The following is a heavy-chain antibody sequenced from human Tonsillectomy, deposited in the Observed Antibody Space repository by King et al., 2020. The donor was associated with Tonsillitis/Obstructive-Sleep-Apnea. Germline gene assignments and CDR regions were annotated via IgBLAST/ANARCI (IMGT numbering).Heavy chain of an antibody. Sequence: HVQLQESGPGLVKPSETLSLTCTVSGGSISSYYWSWIRQPPGKGLEWIGYIYYSGSTNYNPSLKSRVTISVDTSKNQFSLKLSSVTAADTAVYDCAREKDGIPVAGTRRWFDPWGQGTLVTVSS. D-gene: IGHD6-19*01. V-gene: IGHV4-59*01. CDR1: GGSISSYY. CDR2: IYYSGST. CDR3: AREKDGIPVAGTRRWFDP. J-gene: IGHJ5*02.